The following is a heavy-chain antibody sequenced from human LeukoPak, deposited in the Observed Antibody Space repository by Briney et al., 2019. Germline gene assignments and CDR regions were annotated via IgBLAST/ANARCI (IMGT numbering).Heavy chain of an antibody. CDR1: GYTFTNYG. V-gene: IGHV1-18*01. CDR3: ASDLSSGWNDY. CDR2: INAYKANT. D-gene: IGHD6-19*01. Sequence: ASVKVSCKASGYTFTNYGINWVRQAPGQGLEWMGWINAYKANTNYAQKLQGRVTMTTDTSTSTAYMELRSLRSDDTAVYYCASDLSSGWNDYWGQGTLVTVSS. J-gene: IGHJ4*02.